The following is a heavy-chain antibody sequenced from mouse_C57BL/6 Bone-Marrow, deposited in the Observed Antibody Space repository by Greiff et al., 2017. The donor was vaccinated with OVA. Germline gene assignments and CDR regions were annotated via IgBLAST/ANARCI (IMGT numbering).Heavy chain of an antibody. Sequence: QVQLQQPGAELVMPGASVKLSCKASGYTFTSYWMHWVKQRPGQGLEWIGEIDPSDSYTNYNQKFKGKSTLTVYKSSSTAYMQLSSLTSEDSAVYYCARRWYDYDALLYYFDDWGQGTTLTVSS. V-gene: IGHV1-69*01. CDR1: GYTFTSYW. D-gene: IGHD2-4*01. J-gene: IGHJ2*01. CDR3: ARRWYDYDALLYYFDD. CDR2: IDPSDSYT.